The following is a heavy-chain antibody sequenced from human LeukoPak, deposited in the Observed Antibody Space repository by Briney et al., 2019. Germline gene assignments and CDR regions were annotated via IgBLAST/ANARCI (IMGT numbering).Heavy chain of an antibody. CDR1: GFTFSSYG. Sequence: PGGSLRLSCAASGFTFSSYGMHWVRQAPGKGLEWVAVIWYDGNNEYYADSVKGRFTISRDNSKNTLYLQMNSLRAEDAAIYYCAKDRIWSGYSKYYFDYWGQGTLVTVSS. J-gene: IGHJ4*02. V-gene: IGHV3-33*06. CDR3: AKDRIWSGYSKYYFDY. D-gene: IGHD3-3*01. CDR2: IWYDGNNE.